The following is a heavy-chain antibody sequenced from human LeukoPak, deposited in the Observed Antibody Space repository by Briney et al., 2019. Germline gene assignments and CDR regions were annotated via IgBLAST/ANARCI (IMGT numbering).Heavy chain of an antibody. CDR2: ITGSGSYT. Sequence: GGSLRLSCAASGFTFSGYSMNWVRQAPGEGLEWVSSITGSGSYTYYADSVKGRFTISRDSAKNSLYLQMNSLRAEDTAVYYCAREDDDWGPNTLDVWGQGTVVTVSS. D-gene: IGHD7-27*01. J-gene: IGHJ3*01. V-gene: IGHV3-21*01. CDR3: AREDDDWGPNTLDV. CDR1: GFTFSGYS.